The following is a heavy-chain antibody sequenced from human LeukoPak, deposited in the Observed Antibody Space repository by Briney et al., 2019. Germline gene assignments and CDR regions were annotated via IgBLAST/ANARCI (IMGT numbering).Heavy chain of an antibody. Sequence: GGSLRLSCAASGFTFSSYAMSWVRQAPGKGLGWVSAISGSGGSTYYADSVKGRFTISRDNSKNTLYLQMNSLRAEDTAVYYCAKDGGNYYDSSGYLDDAFDIWGQGTMVTVSS. V-gene: IGHV3-23*01. D-gene: IGHD3-22*01. CDR2: ISGSGGST. CDR1: GFTFSSYA. CDR3: AKDGGNYYDSSGYLDDAFDI. J-gene: IGHJ3*02.